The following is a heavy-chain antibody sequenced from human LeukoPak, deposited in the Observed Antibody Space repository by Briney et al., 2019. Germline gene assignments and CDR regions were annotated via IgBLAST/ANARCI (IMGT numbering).Heavy chain of an antibody. Sequence: GGSLSLSCAASGFTVSSNYMSWVRQAPGKGLEWVSVIYSGGSTYYADSVKGRFTISRDNSKNTLYLQMNSLRAEDTAVYYCARDHYASGSYFDYWGQGALVTVSS. D-gene: IGHD1-26*01. CDR1: GFTVSSNY. J-gene: IGHJ4*02. CDR2: IYSGGST. V-gene: IGHV3-53*01. CDR3: ARDHYASGSYFDY.